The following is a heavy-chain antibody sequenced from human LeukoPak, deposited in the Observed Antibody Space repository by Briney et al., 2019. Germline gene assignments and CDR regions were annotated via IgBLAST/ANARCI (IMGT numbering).Heavy chain of an antibody. J-gene: IGHJ5*02. V-gene: IGHV3-48*01. CDR2: IISSSSTI. Sequence: GGSLRLSCAASGFTFSSYSMNWVRQAPGKGLEWVSYIISSSSTIYYADSVKGRFTISRDNAKNSLYLQMNSLRAEDTALYYCARDYQWLLLTSWAQGTVLTAS. CDR3: ARDYQWLLLTS. CDR1: GFTFSSYS. D-gene: IGHD3-22*01.